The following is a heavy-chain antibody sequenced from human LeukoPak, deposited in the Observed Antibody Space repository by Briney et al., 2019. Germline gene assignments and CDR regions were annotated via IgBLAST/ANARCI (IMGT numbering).Heavy chain of an antibody. Sequence: GGSLSLSCAASGFTFSSYGMHWVRQAPGKGLEWVAFIRYDGSNKYYADSVKGRFTISNSKNTLYLQMNSLRAEDTAVYYCAKLHGNFDYWGQGTLVTVSS. J-gene: IGHJ4*02. CDR3: AKLHGNFDY. CDR2: IRYDGSNK. CDR1: GFTFSSYG. V-gene: IGHV3-30*02. D-gene: IGHD2-15*01.